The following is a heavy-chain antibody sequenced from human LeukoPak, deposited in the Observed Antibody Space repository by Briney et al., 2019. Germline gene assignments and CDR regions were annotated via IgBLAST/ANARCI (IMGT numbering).Heavy chain of an antibody. CDR1: GGSFSGYY. J-gene: IGHJ4*02. CDR2: IYYSGST. Sequence: SETLSLTCAVYGGSFSGYYWSWIRQPPGKGLEWIGYIYYSGSTNYNPSLKSRVTISVDTSKNQFSLKLSSVTAADTAVYYCASWGAYCSGGSCYYAIDYWGQGTLVTVSS. V-gene: IGHV4-59*01. D-gene: IGHD2-15*01. CDR3: ASWGAYCSGGSCYYAIDY.